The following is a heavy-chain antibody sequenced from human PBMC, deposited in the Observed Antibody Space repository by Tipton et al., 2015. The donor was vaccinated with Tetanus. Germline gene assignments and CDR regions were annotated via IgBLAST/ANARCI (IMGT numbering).Heavy chain of an antibody. V-gene: IGHV4-39*01. CDR1: GGSFSSSNDY. CDR2: IYYGGST. J-gene: IGHJ3*01. Sequence: LRLSCTVYGGSFSSSNDYWAWIRQPPGKGLEWVGSIYYGGSTYFNPSLRSRGTISIDTSRNQFSLQLSSVTAADTALYFCARRSHIGAPVWGQGTLVTVAS. D-gene: IGHD2-21*01. CDR3: ARRSHIGAPV.